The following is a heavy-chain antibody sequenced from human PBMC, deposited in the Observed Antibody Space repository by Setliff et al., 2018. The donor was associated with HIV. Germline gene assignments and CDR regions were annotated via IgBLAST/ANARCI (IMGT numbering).Heavy chain of an antibody. CDR3: AKSERRQDITIFGVVAD. V-gene: IGHV3-43*01. J-gene: IGHJ4*02. CDR1: GFTFDDYT. D-gene: IGHD3-3*01. CDR2: ISWDGGST. Sequence: PGGSLRLSCAASGFTFDDYTMHWVRQAPGKGLEWVSLISWDGGSTYYADSVKGRFTISRDNSKNSLYLQMNSLRTEDTALYYCAKSERRQDITIFGVVADWGQGTLVTVSS.